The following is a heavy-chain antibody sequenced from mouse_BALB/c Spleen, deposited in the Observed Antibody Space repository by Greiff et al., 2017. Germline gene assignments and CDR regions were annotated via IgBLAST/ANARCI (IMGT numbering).Heavy chain of an antibody. Sequence: QVQLQQPGAELVKPGASVKLSCKASGYTFTSYWMHWVKQRPGQGLEWIGEINPSNGRTNYNEKFKSKATLTVDKSSSTAYMQLSSLTSEDSAVYYCARGILRLRGFAYWGQGTLVTVSA. CDR2: INPSNGRT. V-gene: IGHV1S81*02. J-gene: IGHJ3*01. CDR3: ARGILRLRGFAY. D-gene: IGHD1-2*01. CDR1: GYTFTSYW.